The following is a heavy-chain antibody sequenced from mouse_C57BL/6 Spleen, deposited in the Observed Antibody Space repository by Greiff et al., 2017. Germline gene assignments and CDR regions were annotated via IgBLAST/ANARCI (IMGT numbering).Heavy chain of an antibody. CDR3: ARWRDGNYLYYYAMDY. D-gene: IGHD2-1*01. V-gene: IGHV2-9-1*01. CDR1: GFSLTSYA. J-gene: IGHJ4*01. CDR2: IWTGGGT. Sequence: QVQLKESGPGLVAPSPSLSITCTVSGFSLTSYAISWVRQPPGKGLEWLGVIWTGGGTNYNSALKSSLSISKDNSKSQVFLKMNSLQTDDTARYYCARWRDGNYLYYYAMDYWGQGTSVTVSS.